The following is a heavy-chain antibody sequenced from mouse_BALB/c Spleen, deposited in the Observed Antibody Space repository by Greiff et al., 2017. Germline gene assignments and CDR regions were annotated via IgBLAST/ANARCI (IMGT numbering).Heavy chain of an antibody. J-gene: IGHJ3*01. CDR2: IYPGSGST. D-gene: IGHD2-14*01. V-gene: IGHV1S22*01. CDR3: TRGRYEAMDY. Sequence: LQQPGSELVRPGASVKLSCKASGYTFTSYWMHWVKQRPGQGLEWIGNIYPGSGSTNYDEKFKSKATLTVDTSSSTAYMQLSSLTSEDSAVYYCTRGRYEAMDYWGQGTLVTVSA. CDR1: GYTFTSYW.